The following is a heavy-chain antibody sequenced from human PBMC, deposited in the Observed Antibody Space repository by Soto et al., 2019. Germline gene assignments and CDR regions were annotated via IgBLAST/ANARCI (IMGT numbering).Heavy chain of an antibody. Sequence: SVKVSCKASGFTFTSSAMQWVRQARGQRLEWIGWIVVGSGNTNYAQKFQERVTITRDMSTSTAYMELSSLRSEDTAVYYCARDFVSKSSSWYSYYYYGLDVWGQGTTVTVSS. CDR3: ARDFVSKSSSWYSYYYYGLDV. CDR2: IVVGSGNT. V-gene: IGHV1-58*02. D-gene: IGHD6-13*01. CDR1: GFTFTSSA. J-gene: IGHJ6*02.